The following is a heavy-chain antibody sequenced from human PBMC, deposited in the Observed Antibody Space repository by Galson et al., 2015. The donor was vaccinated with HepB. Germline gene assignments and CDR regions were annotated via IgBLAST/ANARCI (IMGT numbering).Heavy chain of an antibody. CDR2: IYYSGST. J-gene: IGHJ6*02. CDR3: ARIYSYGYNYYYGMDV. CDR1: GGSISSYY. D-gene: IGHD5-18*01. Sequence: SETLSLTCTVSGGSISSYYWSWIRQPPWKGLEWIGYIYYSGSTNYNPSLKSRVTISVDTSKNQFSLKLSPVTAADTAVYYCARIYSYGYNYYYGMDVWGQGTTVTVSS. V-gene: IGHV4-59*01.